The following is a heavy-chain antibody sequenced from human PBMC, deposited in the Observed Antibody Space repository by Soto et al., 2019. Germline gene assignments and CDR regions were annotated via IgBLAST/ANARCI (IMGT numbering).Heavy chain of an antibody. CDR3: ARDSNFDHHFDY. CDR2: IYYSGST. V-gene: IGHV4-39*02. D-gene: IGHD3-9*01. Sequence: SETLSLTCTVSGGSISSSSYYWGWIRQPPGKGLEWIGSIYYSGSTYYNPSLKSRVTISVDTSRNQFSLKLSSVTAADTAVYYCARDSNFDHHFDYWGQGTLVTVSS. CDR1: GGSISSSSYY. J-gene: IGHJ4*02.